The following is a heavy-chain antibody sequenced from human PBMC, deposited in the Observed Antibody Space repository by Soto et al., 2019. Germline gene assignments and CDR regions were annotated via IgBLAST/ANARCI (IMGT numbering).Heavy chain of an antibody. J-gene: IGHJ4*02. CDR2: IIPIFGTA. D-gene: IGHD4-17*01. CDR1: GGTFSSYA. Sequence: QVQLVQSGAEVKKPGSSVKVSCKASGGTFSSYAISWVRQAPGQGLEWMGGIIPIFGTANYAQKFQGRVTITADESTSTAYMELSSLRSEDTAVYYCARDLGSTAPDYCDYDEGLRVKYYFDYWGQGTLVTVSS. CDR3: ARDLGSTAPDYCDYDEGLRVKYYFDY. V-gene: IGHV1-69*01.